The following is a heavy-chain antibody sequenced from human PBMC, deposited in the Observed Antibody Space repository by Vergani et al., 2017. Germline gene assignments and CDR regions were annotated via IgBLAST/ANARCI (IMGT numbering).Heavy chain of an antibody. CDR2: ISGSGGSK. V-gene: IGHV3-23*01. Sequence: EVQLLESGGGLVQPGGSLRLSCAASGFTFSSYAMSWVRQAPGKGLEWVSAISGSGGSKYYADSVKGRLTISRDNSKKTLYLQMNSLRAEDTAVYYCAKASRWLQFNYYYYMDVWGKGTTVTVSS. J-gene: IGHJ6*03. CDR3: AKASRWLQFNYYYYMDV. D-gene: IGHD5-24*01. CDR1: GFTFSSYA.